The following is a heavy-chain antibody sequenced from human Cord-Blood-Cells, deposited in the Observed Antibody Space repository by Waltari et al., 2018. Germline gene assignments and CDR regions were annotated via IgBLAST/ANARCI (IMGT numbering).Heavy chain of an antibody. D-gene: IGHD2-15*01. CDR2: INPNSGGT. Sequence: QVQLVQSGAEVKKPGASVKVSCKAAGYTFTSYYMPWVRQAPGQGLEWMGWINPNSGGTNYAQKFQGWVTMTRDTSISTAYRELSRLRSDDTAVYYCARVPDRGDAFDIWGQGTMVTVSS. CDR3: ARVPDRGDAFDI. J-gene: IGHJ3*02. V-gene: IGHV1-2*04. CDR1: GYTFTSYY.